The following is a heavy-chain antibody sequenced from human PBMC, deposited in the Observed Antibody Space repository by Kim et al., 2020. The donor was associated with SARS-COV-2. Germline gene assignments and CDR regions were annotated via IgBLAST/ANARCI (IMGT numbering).Heavy chain of an antibody. Sequence: KGRFTISRDNSKNTLYLQMNSLRAEDTAVYYCARDLRRNSGSQPTPFDYWGQGTLVTVSS. J-gene: IGHJ4*02. CDR3: ARDLRRNSGSQPTPFDY. D-gene: IGHD1-26*01. V-gene: IGHV3-30*01.